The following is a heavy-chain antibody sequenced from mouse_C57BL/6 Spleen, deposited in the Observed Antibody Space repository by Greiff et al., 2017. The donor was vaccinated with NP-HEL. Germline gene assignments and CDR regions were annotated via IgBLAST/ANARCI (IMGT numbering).Heavy chain of an antibody. V-gene: IGHV1-82*01. CDR2: IYPGDGDT. Sequence: QVQLKESGPELVKPGASVKISCKASGYAFSSSWMNWVKQRPGKGLEWIGRIYPGDGDTNYNGKFKGKATLTADKSSSTAYMQLSSLTSEDSAVYFCARENGSWAMDYWGQGTSVTVSS. J-gene: IGHJ4*01. CDR1: GYAFSSSW. CDR3: ARENGSWAMDY. D-gene: IGHD1-1*01.